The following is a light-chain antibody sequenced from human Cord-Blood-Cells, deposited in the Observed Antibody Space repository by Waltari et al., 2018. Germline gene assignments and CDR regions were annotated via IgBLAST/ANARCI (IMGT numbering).Light chain of an antibody. CDR2: GAS. CDR1: QSVSSN. CDR3: QQYNNWPLT. V-gene: IGKV3-15*01. Sequence: EIVMTQSPATLSVSPGERATLSCRASQSVSSNLAWYQQKPGQAPRLSIYGASTRATGIPARFSVSGSGTEVTLTISSLQSEDFAVYYCQQYNNWPLTFGGGTKVELK. J-gene: IGKJ4*01.